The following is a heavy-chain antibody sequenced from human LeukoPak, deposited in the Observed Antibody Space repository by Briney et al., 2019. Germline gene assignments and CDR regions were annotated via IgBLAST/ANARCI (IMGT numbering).Heavy chain of an antibody. CDR1: GFTFSNAW. V-gene: IGHV3-15*01. CDR2: IKSKTDGGTT. D-gene: IGHD5-24*01. CDR3: TTDFGDGYIPCYFDY. Sequence: GGSLRLSCAASGFTFSNAWMSWVRQAPGKGQEWVGRIKSKTDGGTTDYAAPVKGRFTISRDDSKNTLYLQMNSLKTEDTAVYYCTTDFGDGYIPCYFDYWGQGTLVTVSS. J-gene: IGHJ4*02.